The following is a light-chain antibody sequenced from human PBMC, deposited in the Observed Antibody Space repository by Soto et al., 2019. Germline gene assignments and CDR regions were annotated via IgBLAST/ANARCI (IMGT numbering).Light chain of an antibody. Sequence: QSALTQPPSVSGAPGQRVTISCTGSSSNLGAAYDVHWYQYRPGTAPKLLIYGNINRPSGVPDRISGSKFGTSASLTISGLQAEDEADYYCSSFTSKSSLIFGGGTKLTVL. J-gene: IGLJ2*01. CDR2: GNI. CDR3: SSFTSKSSLI. V-gene: IGLV1-40*01. CDR1: SSNLGAAYD.